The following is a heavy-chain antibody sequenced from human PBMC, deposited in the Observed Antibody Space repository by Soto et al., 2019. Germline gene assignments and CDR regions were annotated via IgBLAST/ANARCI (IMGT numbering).Heavy chain of an antibody. J-gene: IGHJ4*02. CDR3: AKVGWRIAVAGIWYYFDY. CDR2: ISYDGSNK. Sequence: GGSLRLSCAASGFTFSSYGMHWVRQAPGKGLEWVAVISYDGSNKYYAYSVKGRFTISRDNSKNTLYLQMNSLRAEDTAVYYCAKVGWRIAVAGIWYYFDYWGQGTLVTVSS. V-gene: IGHV3-30*18. D-gene: IGHD6-19*01. CDR1: GFTFSSYG.